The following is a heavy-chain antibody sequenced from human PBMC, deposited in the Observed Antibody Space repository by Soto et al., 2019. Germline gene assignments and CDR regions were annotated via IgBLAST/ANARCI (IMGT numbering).Heavy chain of an antibody. CDR3: AKVRYSSPMGYYYGMDV. V-gene: IGHV1-69*13. J-gene: IGHJ6*02. Sequence: SVKVSCKASRVAFSKFIVTWVRQAPGLGLEWVGGIVPIFGTANYAQKFQGRVTITADESTSTSYMEVNNLRSEDTAVYYCAKVRYSSPMGYYYGMDVWGQGTTVTVS. CDR1: RVAFSKFI. D-gene: IGHD6-19*01. CDR2: IVPIFGTA.